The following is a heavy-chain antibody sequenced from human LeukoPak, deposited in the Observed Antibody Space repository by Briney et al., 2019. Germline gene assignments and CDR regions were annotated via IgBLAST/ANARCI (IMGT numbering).Heavy chain of an antibody. CDR2: ISGSGGST. Sequence: GGSLRLSCAASGFTFSSYAMSWVRQAPGKGLEWVSAISGSGGSTYYADSVKGRFTISRDNSKNTLYLQMNSLRAEDTAVYYCAKDRMITFGGVIVGFDYWGQGTLVTVSS. V-gene: IGHV3-23*01. CDR3: AKDRMITFGGVIVGFDY. CDR1: GFTFSSYA. D-gene: IGHD3-16*02. J-gene: IGHJ4*02.